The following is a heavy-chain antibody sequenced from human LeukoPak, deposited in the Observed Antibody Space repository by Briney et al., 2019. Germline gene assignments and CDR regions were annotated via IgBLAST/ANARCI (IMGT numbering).Heavy chain of an antibody. CDR2: INAGNGNT. D-gene: IGHD2-15*01. CDR3: ASTVVVPPYYMDV. CDR1: GYTFTSYA. V-gene: IGHV1-3*01. J-gene: IGHJ6*03. Sequence: GASVKVSCKASGYTFTSYAMHWVRQAPGQRLEWMGWINAGNGNTKYSQEFQGRVTITRDTSTSTAYMELRGLRSDDTAVYYCASTVVVPPYYMDVWGKGTTVTISS.